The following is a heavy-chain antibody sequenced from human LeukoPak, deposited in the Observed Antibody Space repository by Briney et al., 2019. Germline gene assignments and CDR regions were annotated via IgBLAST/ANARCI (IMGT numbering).Heavy chain of an antibody. CDR1: TLTFSTYA. Sequence: PGGSLTLSCAASTLTFSTYAMHWVRQAPGKGLEWVAVISYDGSNKYHPDSVDAPFTISRDNSKNMLYLQMNSLGAEVSAGYYCARGRYISPESYFDYWGQGTLVTVSS. CDR3: ARGRYISPESYFDY. V-gene: IGHV3-30*08. J-gene: IGHJ4*02. D-gene: IGHD1-14*01. CDR2: ISYDGSNK.